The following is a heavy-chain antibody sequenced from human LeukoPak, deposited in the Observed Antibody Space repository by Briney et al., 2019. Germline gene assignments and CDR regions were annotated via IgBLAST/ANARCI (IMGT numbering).Heavy chain of an antibody. Sequence: GGSLRLSCAASGFTFSSYVMHWVRQAPGKGLEWVAVTWFAGINKYYAGSVKGRFTISRDNSKNTLYLQMNSLRAEDTAVYYCARDRSAGAYYYGMDVWGQGTTVTVSS. V-gene: IGHV3-33*01. D-gene: IGHD1-26*01. CDR2: TWFAGINK. J-gene: IGHJ6*02. CDR3: ARDRSAGAYYYGMDV. CDR1: GFTFSSYV.